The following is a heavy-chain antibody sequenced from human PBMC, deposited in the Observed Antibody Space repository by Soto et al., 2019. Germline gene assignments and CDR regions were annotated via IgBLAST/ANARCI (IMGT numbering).Heavy chain of an antibody. CDR3: ERGRGNYGSGYGMDV. V-gene: IGHV4-39*07. J-gene: IGHJ6*02. D-gene: IGHD3-10*01. CDR1: GGSITSSSYY. CDR2: INHSGST. Sequence: SETLSLTCTVSGGSITSSSYYWGWIRQPPGKGLEWIGEINHSGSTNYNPSLKSRVTISVDTSKNQFSLKLSSVTAADTAVYYCERGRGNYGSGYGMDVWGQGTTVTSP.